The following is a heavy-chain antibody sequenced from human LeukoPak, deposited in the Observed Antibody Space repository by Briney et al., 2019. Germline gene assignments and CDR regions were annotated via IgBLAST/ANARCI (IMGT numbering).Heavy chain of an antibody. J-gene: IGHJ2*01. CDR1: GGSYSSYC. D-gene: IGHD3-10*01. CDR2: IIEKGNA. CDR3: VRGYYPPRWYFDL. V-gene: IGHV4-34*01. Sequence: SETLSLTCALYGGSYSSYCWSWTWIRQTPEKGLEWIGEIIEKGNANYNPSLKSRVTIAIDTSKNHFSLKLTSMTAADTAMYYCVRGYYPPRWYFDLWGRGTLVTVSS.